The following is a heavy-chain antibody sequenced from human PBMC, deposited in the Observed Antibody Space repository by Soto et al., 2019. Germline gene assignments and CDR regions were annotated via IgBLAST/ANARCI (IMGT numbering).Heavy chain of an antibody. CDR3: ARDLMVAGTGNWFDP. Sequence: GASVKVSCKASGGTFSSYAISWVRQAPGQGLEWMGGIIPIFGTANYAQKFQGRVTITADESTSTAYMELSSLRSEDTAVYYCARDLMVAGTGNWFDPWGQGTLVTVS. J-gene: IGHJ5*02. V-gene: IGHV1-69*13. D-gene: IGHD2-15*01. CDR2: IIPIFGTA. CDR1: GGTFSSYA.